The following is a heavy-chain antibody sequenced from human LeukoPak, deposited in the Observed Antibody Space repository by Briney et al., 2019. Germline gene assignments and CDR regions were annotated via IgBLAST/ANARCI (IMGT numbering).Heavy chain of an antibody. CDR1: GFTFSSYW. CDR3: AKARPYSGYVH. V-gene: IGHV3-74*01. Sequence: GGSLRLSCAASGFTFSSYWMHWVRQAPGKGLVWVSRINSDGSSTSYTDSVKGRFTISRDNAKNTLYLQMNSLRAEDTAVYYCAKARPYSGYVHWGQGTLVTVSS. CDR2: INSDGSST. J-gene: IGHJ4*02. D-gene: IGHD5-12*01.